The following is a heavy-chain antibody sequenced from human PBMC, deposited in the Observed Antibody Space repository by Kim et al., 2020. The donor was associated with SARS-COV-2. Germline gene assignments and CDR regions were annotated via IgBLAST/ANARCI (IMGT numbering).Heavy chain of an antibody. CDR1: GFTFSSYG. Sequence: GGSLRLSCAASGFTFSSYGMHWVRQAPGKGLEWVAVIWYDGSNKYYADSVKGRFTISRDNSKNTLYLQMNSLRAEDTAVYYCARCRKVYYYGSGIDYWGQGTLVTVSS. CDR3: ARCRKVYYYGSGIDY. D-gene: IGHD3-10*01. V-gene: IGHV3-33*01. J-gene: IGHJ4*02. CDR2: IWYDGSNK.